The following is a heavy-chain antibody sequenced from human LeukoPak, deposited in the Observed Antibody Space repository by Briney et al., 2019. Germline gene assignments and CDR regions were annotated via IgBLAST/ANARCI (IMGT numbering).Heavy chain of an antibody. CDR3: ARFTYFDSSGYYSPSFDY. Sequence: KPSETLSLTCTVSGGSISSSYWSWIRQPAGKGLEWIGRIYTSGSTSYNPSLKSRVTMSVDTSKNQFSLKLSSVTAADTAVYYCARFTYFDSSGYYSPSFDYWGQGTLVTVSS. D-gene: IGHD3-22*01. CDR1: GGSISSSY. CDR2: IYTSGST. J-gene: IGHJ4*02. V-gene: IGHV4-4*07.